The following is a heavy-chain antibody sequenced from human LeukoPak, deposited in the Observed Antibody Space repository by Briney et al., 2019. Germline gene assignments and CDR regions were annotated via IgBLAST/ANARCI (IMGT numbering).Heavy chain of an antibody. V-gene: IGHV1-18*01. CDR1: GYTFTSYG. Sequence: ASVKVSCKASGYTFTSYGISWVRQAPGQGLEWMGWISAYNGNTNYAQKLQGRVTMTTDTSTSTAYMELRSLRSDDTAVYYCARGRSGSYSHYYYYMDVWGKGTTVTVSS. CDR2: ISAYNGNT. CDR3: ARGRSGSYSHYYYYMDV. J-gene: IGHJ6*03. D-gene: IGHD1-26*01.